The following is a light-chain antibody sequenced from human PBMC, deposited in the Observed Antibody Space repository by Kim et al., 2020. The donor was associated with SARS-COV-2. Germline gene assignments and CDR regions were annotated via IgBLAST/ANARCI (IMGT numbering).Light chain of an antibody. CDR1: SNGVGAYNY. V-gene: IGLV2-14*04. CDR2: DVS. Sequence: GQSLTITCTGNSNGVGAYNYVSWYQQHPGRAPKLMIYDVSMRPSGVSNRFSGSKSGNTASLTISGLQAEDEADYYCSSWTSSNTLIFGGGTQLTVL. J-gene: IGLJ2*01. CDR3: SSWTSSNTLI.